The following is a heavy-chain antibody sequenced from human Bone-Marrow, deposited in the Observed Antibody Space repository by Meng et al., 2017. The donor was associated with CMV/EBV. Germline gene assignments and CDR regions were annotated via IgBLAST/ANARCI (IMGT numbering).Heavy chain of an antibody. D-gene: IGHD2-2*01. V-gene: IGHV3-48*03. CDR1: GFTFDDYA. CDR3: ARDCSSTSCHDYGMDV. J-gene: IGHJ6*02. CDR2: ISSSGSTI. Sequence: GESLKISCAASGFTFDDYAMHWVRQAPGKGLEWVSYISSSGSTIYYADSVKGRFTISRDNAKNSLYLQMNSLRAEDTAVYYCARDCSSTSCHDYGMDVWGQGTTVTVSS.